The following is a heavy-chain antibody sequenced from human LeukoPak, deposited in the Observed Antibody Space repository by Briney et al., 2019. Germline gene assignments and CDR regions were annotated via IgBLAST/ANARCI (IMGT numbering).Heavy chain of an antibody. CDR3: ARDTPPVVPAAIFAYYYGMTS. Sequence: GGSLRLSCAASGFTFSSYSMNWVRQAPGKGLEWVSSISSSSYIYYADSVKGRFTISRDNAKNSLYLQMNSLRAEDTAVYYCARDTPPVVPAAIFAYYYGMTSGAKGPRSPSP. V-gene: IGHV3-21*01. CDR2: ISSSSYI. J-gene: IGHJ6*02. D-gene: IGHD2-2*01. CDR1: GFTFSSYS.